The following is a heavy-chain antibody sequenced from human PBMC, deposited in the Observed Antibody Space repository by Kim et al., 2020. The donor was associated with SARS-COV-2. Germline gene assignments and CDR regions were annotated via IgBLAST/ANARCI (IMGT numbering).Heavy chain of an antibody. Sequence: GGSLRLSCAASGFTFSDYYMSWIRQAPGKGLEWVSYISSSGSTIYYADSVKGRFTISRDNAKNSLYLQMNSLRAEDTAVYYCARGSPGEGYSYGDLYYYYGMDVWGQGTTVTVSS. CDR1: GFTFSDYY. CDR3: ARGSPGEGYSYGDLYYYYGMDV. J-gene: IGHJ6*02. V-gene: IGHV3-11*01. D-gene: IGHD5-18*01. CDR2: ISSSGSTI.